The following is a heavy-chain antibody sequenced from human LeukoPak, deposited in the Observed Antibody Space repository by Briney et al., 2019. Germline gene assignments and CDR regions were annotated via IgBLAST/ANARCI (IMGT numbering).Heavy chain of an antibody. CDR2: ISSDVYDGTTE. J-gene: IGHJ4*02. CDR3: TSTAAATDPPGF. CDR1: GFTFSDYA. Sequence: GGSLRLSCSASGFTFSDYAMDWVRQAPGKGLECVAVISSDVYDGTTEYYADSVKGRFTISGDNSKNTVYLQMNSLRGEDTAVYYCTSTAAATDPPGFWGQGTLVTVSS. D-gene: IGHD6-13*01. V-gene: IGHV3-30-3*01.